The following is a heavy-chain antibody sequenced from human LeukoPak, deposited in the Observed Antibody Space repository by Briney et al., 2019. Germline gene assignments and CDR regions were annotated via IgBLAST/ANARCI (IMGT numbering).Heavy chain of an antibody. CDR3: ARSLIVASEDY. V-gene: IGHV3-11*04. CDR1: GFRFDSFY. Sequence: KPAGSLRLSCAASGFRFDSFYMGWIRQVPGKGLDYIALISASGAVPYYAESVKGRFTISRDNAKNSVSLQMNSLSADDTAVYYCARSLIVASEDYWGQGTLVTVSS. J-gene: IGHJ4*02. CDR2: ISASGAVP. D-gene: IGHD3-22*01.